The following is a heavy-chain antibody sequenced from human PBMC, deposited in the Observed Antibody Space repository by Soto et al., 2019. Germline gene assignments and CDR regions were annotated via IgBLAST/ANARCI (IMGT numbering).Heavy chain of an antibody. Sequence: LXLSCSSSGFTFSSYAMHWVRQAPGKGLEYVSAISSNGGSTYYADSVKGRFTISRDNSKNTLYLQMSSLRAEDTAVYYCVKGKQLYYYYGMDVWGQGPTVTVSS. CDR2: ISSNGGST. CDR1: GFTFSSYA. J-gene: IGHJ6*02. D-gene: IGHD6-13*01. V-gene: IGHV3-64D*06. CDR3: VKGKQLYYYYGMDV.